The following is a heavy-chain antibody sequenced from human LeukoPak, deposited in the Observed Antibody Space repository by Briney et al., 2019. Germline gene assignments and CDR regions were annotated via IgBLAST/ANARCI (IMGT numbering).Heavy chain of an antibody. Sequence: GGSLRLSCAASGFTFSSYAMSWVRQAPGKGLEWVSAISGSGGSTYYADSVKGRFTISRDNSKNTLYLQMNSLRAEDTAVYYCAKPQPLVATIRRVWLQCYFDYWGKGTLVTVSS. J-gene: IGHJ4*02. CDR1: GFTFSSYA. CDR2: ISGSGGST. CDR3: AKPQPLVATIRRVWLQCYFDY. D-gene: IGHD5-12*01. V-gene: IGHV3-23*01.